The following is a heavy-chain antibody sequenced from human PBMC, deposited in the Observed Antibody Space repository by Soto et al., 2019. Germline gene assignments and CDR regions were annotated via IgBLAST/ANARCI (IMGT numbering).Heavy chain of an antibody. V-gene: IGHV1-69*17. D-gene: IGHD2-15*01. Sequence: QVQLVQSGAEVKKPGSSVKVSCKASGGTSRSLSITWVRQAPGQGLEWMGGITPLFGIPNYPQKFQGRLTITADKSMGTAYLELSILRSEDTAVYYCARDTHSAGGWFYTWCRGTLVTVSS. CDR1: GGTSRSLS. CDR2: ITPLFGIP. CDR3: ARDTHSAGGWFYT. J-gene: IGHJ5*02.